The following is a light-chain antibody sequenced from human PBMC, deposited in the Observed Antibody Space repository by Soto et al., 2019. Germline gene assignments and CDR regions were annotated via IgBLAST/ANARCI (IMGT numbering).Light chain of an antibody. CDR3: AAWDDSLNGYV. J-gene: IGLJ1*01. CDR2: SDT. CDR1: SSNIGSNT. Sequence: QSVLTQPPSASGTPGQRVTISCSGSSSNIGSNTVNWYQQLRGTAPKLHIYSDTQRPSGIPDRFSCSKSGTSASLAISGLQSEDEADYYCAAWDDSLNGYVFGTGTKVTVL. V-gene: IGLV1-44*01.